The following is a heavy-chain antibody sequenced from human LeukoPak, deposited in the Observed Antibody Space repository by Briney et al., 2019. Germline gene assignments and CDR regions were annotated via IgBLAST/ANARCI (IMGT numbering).Heavy chain of an antibody. V-gene: IGHV3-23*01. D-gene: IGHD3-22*01. CDR2: ISGSGGST. CDR1: GFTFSSYA. Sequence: GGSLRLSCAASGFTFSSYAMSWVRQAPGKGLKGVSAISGSGGSTYYADSVKGRFTISRDNSKNTLYLQMNSLRAEDTAVYYCAKGHYYDSSGYYPYYFDYWGQGTLVTVSS. CDR3: AKGHYYDSSGYYPYYFDY. J-gene: IGHJ4*02.